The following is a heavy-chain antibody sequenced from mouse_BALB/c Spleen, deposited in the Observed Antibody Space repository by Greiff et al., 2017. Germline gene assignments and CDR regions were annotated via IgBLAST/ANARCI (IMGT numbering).Heavy chain of an antibody. V-gene: IGHV6-6*02. CDR2: IRLKSNNYAT. CDR1: GFTFSNYW. CDR3: TRQQSYAMDY. Sequence: EVMLVESGGGLVQPGGSMKLSCVASGFTFSNYWMNWVRQSPEKGLEWVAEIRLKSNNYATHYAESVKGRFTISRDDSKSSVYLQMNNLRAEDTGIYYCTRQQSYAMDYWGQGTSVTVSS. J-gene: IGHJ4*01.